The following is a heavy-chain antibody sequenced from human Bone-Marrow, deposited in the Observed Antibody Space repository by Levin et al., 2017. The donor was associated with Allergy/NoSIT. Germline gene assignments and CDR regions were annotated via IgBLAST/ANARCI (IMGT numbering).Heavy chain of an antibody. CDR3: VRDSGLYGLDV. D-gene: IGHD6-19*01. J-gene: IGHJ6*02. V-gene: IGHV3-33*01. CDR2: IWHDGKKK. Sequence: PGESLKISCATSGFTFTTYGMHWVRQAPDKGLEWVAVIWHDGKKKFHADSVRGRMTISRDNDENTVSLQMKSLTVEDTAVYYCVRDSGLYGLDVWGQGTTVIVSS. CDR1: GFTFTTYG.